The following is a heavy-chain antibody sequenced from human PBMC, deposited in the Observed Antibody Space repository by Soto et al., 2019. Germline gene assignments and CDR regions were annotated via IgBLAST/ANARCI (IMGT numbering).Heavy chain of an antibody. Sequence: LSFTCTVSGGSISSADYYWSWVRQPPGKGLEWIGYIYYSGSTFFNPSLKSRVTISKDTSRNQFSLRLNSVTAADTAMYYCARAIVVTIGGMDVWGQGTTVTVSS. D-gene: IGHD5-12*01. CDR2: IYYSGST. CDR3: ARAIVVTIGGMDV. J-gene: IGHJ6*02. V-gene: IGHV4-30-4*01. CDR1: GGSISSADYY.